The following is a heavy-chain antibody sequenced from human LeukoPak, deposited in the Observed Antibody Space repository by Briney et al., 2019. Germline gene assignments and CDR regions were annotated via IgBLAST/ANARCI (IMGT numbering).Heavy chain of an antibody. D-gene: IGHD5-24*01. J-gene: IGHJ4*02. CDR3: ARDGYTIASYFDY. V-gene: IGHV4-59*11. Sequence: SETLSLTCTVSGGSISSHYWSWIRQPPGKGLEWIGYLHYSGITSYNPSLKSRVTISVDTPKSQFSLKLASVTAADTAVYYCARDGYTIASYFDYWGQGALVTVSS. CDR1: GGSISSHY. CDR2: LHYSGIT.